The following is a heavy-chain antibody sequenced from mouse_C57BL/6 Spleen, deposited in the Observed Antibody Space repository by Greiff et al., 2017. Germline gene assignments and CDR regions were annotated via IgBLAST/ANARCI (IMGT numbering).Heavy chain of an antibody. CDR1: GYTFTSYD. V-gene: IGHV1-85*01. CDR2: IYPRDGST. J-gene: IGHJ3*01. D-gene: IGHD2-4*01. Sequence: QVQLQQSGPELVKPGASVKLSCKASGYTFTSYDINWVKQRPGQGLEWIGWIYPRDGSTKYNEKFKGTATLTVDTSSSTAYMELHSLTSEDSAVYFCAQDYDFDVFAYWGQGTLVTVSA. CDR3: AQDYDFDVFAY.